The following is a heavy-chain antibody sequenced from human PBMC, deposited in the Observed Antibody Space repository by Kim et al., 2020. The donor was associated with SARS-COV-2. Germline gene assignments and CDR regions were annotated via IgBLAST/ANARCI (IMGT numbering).Heavy chain of an antibody. D-gene: IGHD4-17*01. CDR3: ARGSTVPNRGYYYYGMDV. CDR2: IYYTGRT. V-gene: IGHV4-59*01. CDR1: GGSISTYY. J-gene: IGHJ6*02. Sequence: SETLSLTCTVSGGSISTYYWTWIRQRPGKGLEWIGYIYYTGRTDYNPSLGSRVTIEVDTSKNQFSLNLNSVNAADTAVYYCARGSTVPNRGYYYYGMDVWGQGTTVTVS.